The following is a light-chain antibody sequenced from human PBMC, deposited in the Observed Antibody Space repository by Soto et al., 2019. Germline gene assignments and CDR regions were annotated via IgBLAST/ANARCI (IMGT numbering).Light chain of an antibody. Sequence: EIVLTQSPGTVSLSPGERATLSSRASQSVSSSYLAWYQQKPGQAPRLLIYGATTRATGIPARFSGSGSGTEFTLTISSLQSEDFAVYYCQQYNNWPRTFGQGTKVDIK. CDR3: QQYNNWPRT. CDR2: GAT. J-gene: IGKJ1*01. V-gene: IGKV3-15*01. CDR1: QSVSSSY.